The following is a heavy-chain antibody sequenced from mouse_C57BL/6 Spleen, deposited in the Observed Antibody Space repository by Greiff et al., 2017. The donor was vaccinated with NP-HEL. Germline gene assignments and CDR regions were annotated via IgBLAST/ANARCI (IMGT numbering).Heavy chain of an antibody. J-gene: IGHJ4*01. CDR3: AREEIYSNYVGYAMDY. V-gene: IGHV1-61*01. CDR2: IYPSDSET. Sequence: VQLQQPGAELVRPGSSVKLSCKASGYTFTSYWMDWVKQRPGQGLEWIGNIYPSDSETHYNQKFKDKATLTVDNSSSTAYMQLSSLTSEDSAVYYCAREEIYSNYVGYAMDYWGQGTSVTVSS. CDR1: GYTFTSYW. D-gene: IGHD2-5*01.